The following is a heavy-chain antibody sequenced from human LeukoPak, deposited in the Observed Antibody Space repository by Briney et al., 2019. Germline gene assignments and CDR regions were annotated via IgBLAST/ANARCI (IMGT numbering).Heavy chain of an antibody. Sequence: GGSLRLSWAVSGITLSNYGMSWVRQAPGKGLEWVAGISGRGGGTNYADSVKGRFTISRDNPKNTLYLQMNSLGAEDTAVYFCAKRGVVIRVILVGFHKEAYYFDSWGQGALVTVSS. CDR3: AKRGVVIRVILVGFHKEAYYFDS. J-gene: IGHJ4*02. CDR1: GITLSNYG. D-gene: IGHD3-22*01. CDR2: ISGRGGGT. V-gene: IGHV3-23*01.